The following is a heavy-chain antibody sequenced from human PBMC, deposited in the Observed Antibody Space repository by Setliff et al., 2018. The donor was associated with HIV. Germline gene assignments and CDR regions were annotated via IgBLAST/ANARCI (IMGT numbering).Heavy chain of an antibody. CDR3: ARLRLAVMMSLDYFDL. V-gene: IGHV1-69*13. CDR2: IIPIFGTA. D-gene: IGHD3-16*01. Sequence: GASVKVSCKASGGTFSSYAISWVRQAPGQGLEWMGGIIPIFGTANYAQKFQGRVTITADESTSTSYLQLNSLRFEDTAVYYCARLRLAVMMSLDYFDLWGQGTLVTVSS. J-gene: IGHJ4*02. CDR1: GGTFSSYA.